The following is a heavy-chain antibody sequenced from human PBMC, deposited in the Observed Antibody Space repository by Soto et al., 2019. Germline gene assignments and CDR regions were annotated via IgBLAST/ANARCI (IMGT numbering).Heavy chain of an antibody. Sequence: LRLSCAASGFTFSSYAMHRVRQAPGKGLEWVAVISYDGSNKYYADSVKGRFTISRDNSKNTLYLQMNSLRAEDTAVYYCASHQYSSSWYPYYYYYYGMDVWGQGTTVTVSS. J-gene: IGHJ6*02. CDR2: ISYDGSNK. V-gene: IGHV3-30-3*01. CDR3: ASHQYSSSWYPYYYYYYGMDV. CDR1: GFTFSSYA. D-gene: IGHD6-13*01.